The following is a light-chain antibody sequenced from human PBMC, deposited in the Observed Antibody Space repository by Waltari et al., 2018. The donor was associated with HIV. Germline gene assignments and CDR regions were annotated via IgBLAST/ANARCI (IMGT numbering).Light chain of an antibody. V-gene: IGLV1-47*01. CDR2: RNN. Sequence: QSVLTQPPSASGTPGPRVTTSCSGGSSNIGRHFVYWYQQVAGTTPKLLIFRNNKRPAGVPDRFSGSKSGTSASLSISGLRPEDEADYYCATWDDSSSGSWVFGGGTKVTVL. CDR3: ATWDDSSSGSWV. J-gene: IGLJ3*02. CDR1: SSNIGRHF.